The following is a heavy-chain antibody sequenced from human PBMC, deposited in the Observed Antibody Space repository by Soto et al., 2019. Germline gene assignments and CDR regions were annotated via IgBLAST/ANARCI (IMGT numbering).Heavy chain of an antibody. CDR2: IIPIFGKA. CDR3: ARHVPAAGYYYGMDF. D-gene: IGHD2-2*01. V-gene: IGHV1-69*12. J-gene: IGHJ6*02. Sequence: QVQLVQSGAEVKQPGSSVKVSCKASGGTFSSYAISWVRQAPGQGLEWMGGIIPIFGKANYAQKVQGRVTITADEATSTAYMELSSLRSEDTAVYYCARHVPAAGYYYGMDFWGQGTTVTVSS. CDR1: GGTFSSYA.